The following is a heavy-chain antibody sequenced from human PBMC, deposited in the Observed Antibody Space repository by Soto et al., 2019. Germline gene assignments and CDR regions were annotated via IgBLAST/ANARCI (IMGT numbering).Heavy chain of an antibody. J-gene: IGHJ4*02. D-gene: IGHD2-15*01. CDR2: TYYRSKWYN. V-gene: IGHV6-1*01. CDR1: GDGVSSNSAA. Sequence: QTLSLTCSISGDGVSSNSAAWNWIRQSPSRGLEWLGRTYYRSKWYNDYAVSVKSRITINPDTSKNQFSLQLSSVTPEDTAVYYCARDLCSGGSCYVGYWGQGNLVTVS. CDR3: ARDLCSGGSCYVGY.